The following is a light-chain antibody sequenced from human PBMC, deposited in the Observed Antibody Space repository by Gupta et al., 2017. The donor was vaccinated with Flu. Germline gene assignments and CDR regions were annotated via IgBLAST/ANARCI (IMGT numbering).Light chain of an antibody. Sequence: TISCFGTRSHIGTYVFVSWYQQYPAKPPNLIIFEATQRPSGVATRFSGSKSDNTASLTISGLQAEDEANYYCCSYAGSATWMFGGGTKLTVL. J-gene: IGLJ3*02. CDR2: EAT. CDR1: RSHIGTYVF. CDR3: CSYAGSATWM. V-gene: IGLV2-23*01.